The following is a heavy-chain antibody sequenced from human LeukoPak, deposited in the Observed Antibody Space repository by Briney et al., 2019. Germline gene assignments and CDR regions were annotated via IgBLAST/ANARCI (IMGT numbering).Heavy chain of an antibody. Sequence: SQTLSLTCAVSGGSISSGGYSWSWIRQPPGKGLEWIGYIYHSGSTYYNPSLKSRVTISVDRSKNQFSLKLSSVTAADTAVYYCARAEYYYDSSGYLYNWFDPWGQGTLVTVSS. J-gene: IGHJ5*02. CDR1: GGSISSGGYS. D-gene: IGHD3-22*01. CDR3: ARAEYYYDSSGYLYNWFDP. V-gene: IGHV4-30-2*01. CDR2: IYHSGST.